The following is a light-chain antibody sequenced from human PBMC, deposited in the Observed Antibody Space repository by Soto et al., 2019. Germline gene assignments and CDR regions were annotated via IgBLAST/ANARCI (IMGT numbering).Light chain of an antibody. CDR2: DAS. V-gene: IGKV3-11*01. CDR3: QQRSNWHPIT. Sequence: FVLTQSPSTLSLSPGERSTLSCISSQSVSSYLAWYQQKPGQAPRLLIYDASNRATGIPARFSGSGSGTDFTLTISSLEPEDFAVYYCQQRSNWHPITFGQGTRLEIK. CDR1: QSVSSY. J-gene: IGKJ5*01.